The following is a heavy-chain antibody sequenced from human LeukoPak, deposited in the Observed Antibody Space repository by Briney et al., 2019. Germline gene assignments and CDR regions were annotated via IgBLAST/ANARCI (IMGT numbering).Heavy chain of an antibody. J-gene: IGHJ5*02. CDR3: ARGSVDYYDSSGYYYGWFDP. V-gene: IGHV4-34*01. D-gene: IGHD3-22*01. CDR1: GGSFSGYY. CDR2: INHSGST. Sequence: PSETLSLTCAVYGGSFSGYYWSWIRQPPGKGLEWLGEINHSGSTNYNPSLKSRVTISVATSKNQFSLKLSSVTAADTAVYYCARGSVDYYDSSGYYYGWFDPWGQGTLVTVSS.